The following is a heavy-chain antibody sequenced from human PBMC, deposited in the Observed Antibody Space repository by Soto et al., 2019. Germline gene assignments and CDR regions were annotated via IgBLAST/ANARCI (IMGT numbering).Heavy chain of an antibody. CDR1: GFTFSSYG. J-gene: IGHJ4*02. CDR3: AAPSAAGRFDY. CDR2: IWYDGSNK. Sequence: VGSVRLSCAASGFTFSSYGMHWVRQAPGKGLEWVAVIWYDGSNKYYADSVKGRFTISRDNSKNTLYLQMNSLRAEDTAVYYCAAPSAAGRFDYWGQGTLVTVSS. D-gene: IGHD6-13*01. V-gene: IGHV3-33*01.